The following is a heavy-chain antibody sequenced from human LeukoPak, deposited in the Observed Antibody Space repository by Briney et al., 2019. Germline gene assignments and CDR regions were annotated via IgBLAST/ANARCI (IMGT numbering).Heavy chain of an antibody. J-gene: IGHJ4*02. V-gene: IGHV3-30*02. CDR3: AKDYLRPVVFDY. CDR1: GFSFSTYS. Sequence: GGSLRLSCAASGFSFSTYSMNWIRQAPGKGLEWVAFIRYDGSNKYYADSVKGRFTISRDNSKNTLYLQMNSLRAEDTAVYYCAKDYLRPVVFDYWGQGTLVTVSS. D-gene: IGHD1-14*01. CDR2: IRYDGSNK.